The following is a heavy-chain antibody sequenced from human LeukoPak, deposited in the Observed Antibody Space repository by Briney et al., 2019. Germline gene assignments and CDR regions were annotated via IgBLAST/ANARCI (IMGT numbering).Heavy chain of an antibody. CDR3: ARDDDYSNYRWFDP. V-gene: IGHV4-39*07. D-gene: IGHD4-11*01. J-gene: IGHJ5*02. CDR2: IYYRGST. Sequence: SETLSLTCTVSGGSISSSSYYWGWIRQPPGKGLEWIGSIYYRGSTYYNPSLKSRVTISVDTSKNQFSLKLSSVTAADTAVYYCARDDDYSNYRWFDPWGQGTLVTVSS. CDR1: GGSISSSSYY.